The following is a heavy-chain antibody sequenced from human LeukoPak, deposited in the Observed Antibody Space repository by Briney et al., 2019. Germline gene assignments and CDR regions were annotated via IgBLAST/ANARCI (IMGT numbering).Heavy chain of an antibody. Sequence: GASVTVSCKASGYTFTSYDINWVRQAPGQGLEWMGWMNPNSGNTGYAQKFQGRVTMTRNTSISTAYMELSSLRSEDTAVYYCATPGGVGATKFDYWGQGTLVTVSS. CDR3: ATPGGVGATKFDY. CDR2: MNPNSGNT. D-gene: IGHD1-26*01. V-gene: IGHV1-8*01. J-gene: IGHJ4*02. CDR1: GYTFTSYD.